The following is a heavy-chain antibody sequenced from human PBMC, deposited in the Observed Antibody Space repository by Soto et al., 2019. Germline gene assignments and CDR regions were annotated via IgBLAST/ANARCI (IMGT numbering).Heavy chain of an antibody. CDR1: GGTFSSYA. J-gene: IGHJ4*02. V-gene: IGHV1-69*06. Sequence: QVQLVQSGAEVKKPGSSVKVSCKASGGTFSSYAISWVRQAPGQGLEWMGGIIPIFGTANYAQKFQGRVTITADKSTSTAYMELSSLRSEDTAVYYCARGAPRGQCGGDCYDFDYWGQGTLVTVSS. CDR2: IIPIFGTA. CDR3: ARGAPRGQCGGDCYDFDY. D-gene: IGHD2-21*02.